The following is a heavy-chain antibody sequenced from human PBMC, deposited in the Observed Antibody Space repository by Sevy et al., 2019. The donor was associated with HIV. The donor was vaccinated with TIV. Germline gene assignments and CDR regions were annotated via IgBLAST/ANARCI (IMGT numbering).Heavy chain of an antibody. D-gene: IGHD1-26*01. J-gene: IGHJ6*02. Sequence: SETLSLTCTVSVGSISHYYWSWIRQPPGKGLEWIGFVYYTGNTNYNPSLKGRVTVALDTSKNQFSQKLNSVTAADTAVYYCVRQGGLVDYGMDVWGPGTTVTVSS. V-gene: IGHV4-59*01. CDR2: VYYTGNT. CDR1: VGSISHYY. CDR3: VRQGGLVDYGMDV.